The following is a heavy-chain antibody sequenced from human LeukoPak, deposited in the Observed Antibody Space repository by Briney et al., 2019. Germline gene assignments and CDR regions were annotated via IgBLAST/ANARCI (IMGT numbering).Heavy chain of an antibody. V-gene: IGHV1-69*01. CDR1: GGTFSSYA. CDR3: ARWGTMIVVAGPSYYFDY. D-gene: IGHD3-22*01. Sequence: GSSVKVSCKASGGTFSSYAISWVRQAPGQGLEWMGGIIPIFGTANYAQKFQGRVTITADESTSTAYMELSSLRSEDTAVYYCARWGTMIVVAGPSYYFDYWGQGTLVTVSS. J-gene: IGHJ4*02. CDR2: IIPIFGTA.